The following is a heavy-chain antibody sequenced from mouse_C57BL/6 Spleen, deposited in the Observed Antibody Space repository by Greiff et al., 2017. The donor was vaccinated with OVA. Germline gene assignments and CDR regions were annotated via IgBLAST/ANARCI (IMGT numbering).Heavy chain of an antibody. D-gene: IGHD1-1*01. Sequence: QVQLQQPGAELVKPGASVKLSCKASGYTFTSYWMQWVKQRPGQGLEWIGEIDPSDSYTNYHQKFKGKATLTVDTSSSTAYMQLSSLTSEDSAVYYCARGGSSYVYAMDYWGQGTSVTVSS. CDR3: ARGGSSYVYAMDY. J-gene: IGHJ4*01. CDR2: IDPSDSYT. CDR1: GYTFTSYW. V-gene: IGHV1-50*01.